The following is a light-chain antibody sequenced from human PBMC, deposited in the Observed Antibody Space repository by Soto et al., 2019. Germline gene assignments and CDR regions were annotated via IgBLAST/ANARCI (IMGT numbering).Light chain of an antibody. Sequence: QSALTQPASVSGSPGQSIAISCTGGSSDIGSNNYVSWFQQRPGKAPTLIIYEVSNRPSGVSTHFSGSKSGNTASLTISGLLSEDEAEYYCSSYTTTTRLFGGGTKVTVL. CDR1: SSDIGSNNY. CDR3: SSYTTTTRL. V-gene: IGLV2-14*01. J-gene: IGLJ3*02. CDR2: EVS.